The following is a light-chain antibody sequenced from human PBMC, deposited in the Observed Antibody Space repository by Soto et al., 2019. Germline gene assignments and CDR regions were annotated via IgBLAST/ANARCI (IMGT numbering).Light chain of an antibody. V-gene: IGKV3-15*01. Sequence: MKQSPATLSVSPGERATLTCRASQSVSSNLAWYQQKPGQAPRLLIYGASTRATGIPARFSGSGSGTEFTLTISSLQSEDFATYYCQQDNSFPLTLGGGTNVDIK. J-gene: IGKJ4*01. CDR2: GAS. CDR1: QSVSSN. CDR3: QQDNSFPLT.